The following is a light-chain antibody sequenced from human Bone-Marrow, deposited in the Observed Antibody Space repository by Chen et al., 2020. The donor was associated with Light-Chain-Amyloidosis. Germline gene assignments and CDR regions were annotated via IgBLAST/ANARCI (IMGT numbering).Light chain of an antibody. J-gene: IGLJ3*02. V-gene: IGLV3-21*02. CDR1: NIGSTS. Sequence: SYVLTQPCSVSVAPGQTATIACGGNNIGSTSVHWYQQTPGQAPLLVVYDDSDRPSGIPERLSGCNSGNTATLSISRVEAGDEADYYCQVWDRSSDRPVFGGGTKLTVL. CDR2: DDS. CDR3: QVWDRSSDRPV.